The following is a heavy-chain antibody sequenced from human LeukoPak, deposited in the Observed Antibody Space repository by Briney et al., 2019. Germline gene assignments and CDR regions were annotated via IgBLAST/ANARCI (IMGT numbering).Heavy chain of an antibody. CDR3: ARWGGYYDSSGQLDY. Sequence: ASVKVSCKASGYTFTSYGISWVRQAPGQGLEWMGWISAYNGNTNYAQKLQGRVTITTDTSTSTAYMELRSLRSDDTAVYYCARWGGYYDSSGQLDYWGQGTLVTVSS. D-gene: IGHD3-22*01. J-gene: IGHJ4*02. CDR2: ISAYNGNT. CDR1: GYTFTSYG. V-gene: IGHV1-18*01.